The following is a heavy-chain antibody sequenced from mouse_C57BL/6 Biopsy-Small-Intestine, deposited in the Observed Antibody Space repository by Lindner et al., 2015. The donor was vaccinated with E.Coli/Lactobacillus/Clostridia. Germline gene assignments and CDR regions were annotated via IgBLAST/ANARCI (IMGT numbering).Heavy chain of an antibody. D-gene: IGHD2-5*01. CDR1: GFTFSTYG. CDR2: ISSGGSYT. Sequence: VQLQESGGDLVKPGGSLKLSCAASGFTFSTYGMSWVRQTPDKRLEWVATISSGGSYTYYPDSVKGRFTISRDNAKKTLYLQMSSLKSEDTAMYYCPRPIYYSNFAFACWGQGTLVTVSA. CDR3: PRPIYYSNFAFAC. J-gene: IGHJ3*01. V-gene: IGHV5-6*01.